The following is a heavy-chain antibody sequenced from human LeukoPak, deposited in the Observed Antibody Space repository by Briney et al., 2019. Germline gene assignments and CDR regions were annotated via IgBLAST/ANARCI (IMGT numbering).Heavy chain of an antibody. Sequence: SETLSLTCTVSGGSISSSYYYWGGIREPRGRGLEGLVSSYYSGVAYYNTPLKSRVTISADTSKSQFTLKLSYVTAADTAVYYCARHRTAMNHYGPADAFAIWGQGTMVTPPS. CDR2: SYYSGVA. J-gene: IGHJ3*02. CDR1: GGSISSSYYY. CDR3: ARHRTAMNHYGPADAFAI. V-gene: IGHV4-39*01. D-gene: IGHD3-10*01.